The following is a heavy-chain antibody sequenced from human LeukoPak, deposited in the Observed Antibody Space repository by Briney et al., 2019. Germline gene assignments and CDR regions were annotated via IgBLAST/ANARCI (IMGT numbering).Heavy chain of an antibody. V-gene: IGHV4-34*01. D-gene: IGHD5-18*01. Sequence: PSETLSLTCAVYGGSFSGYYWSWIRQPPGKGLEWIGEINHSGSTNYNPSLKSRVTISVDTSKNQFSLKLSSVTAADTAVYYCARTHQLWLRKGAFDIWGQGTMVTVSS. CDR1: GGSFSGYY. CDR2: INHSGST. J-gene: IGHJ3*02. CDR3: ARTHQLWLRKGAFDI.